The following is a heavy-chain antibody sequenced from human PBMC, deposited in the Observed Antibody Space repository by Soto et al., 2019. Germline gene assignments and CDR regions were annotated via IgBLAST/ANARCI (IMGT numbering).Heavy chain of an antibody. D-gene: IGHD2-15*01. CDR3: ARGISLIVEVQRDAPDKYYFDS. V-gene: IGHV4-34*01. CDR1: GGSFSGYF. J-gene: IGHJ4*02. Sequence: KPSETLSLTCAVYGGSFSGYFWSWIRQSPGKGLEWIGEVNHIGSTNSNPSLKSRVAVSVDTSKNQISLTLRSVTAADTAVYYCARGISLIVEVQRDAPDKYYFDSWGQGTLVTVSS. CDR2: VNHIGST.